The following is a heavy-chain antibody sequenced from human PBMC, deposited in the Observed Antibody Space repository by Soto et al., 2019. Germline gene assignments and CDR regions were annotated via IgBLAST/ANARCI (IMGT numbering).Heavy chain of an antibody. V-gene: IGHV2-26*01. J-gene: IGHJ4*02. CDR3: GSGNRGSVIFDF. CDR1: GVSLSSARVG. D-gene: IGHD2-21*01. Sequence: QVTLKESGPVQVRPTETLTLTCTVSGVSLSSARVGVSWNRQPPGKALEWLAHLFSDGEKSFVTSLKTRLTISKDTSKHQVVLVTSNVAPVDTATYFCGSGNRGSVIFDFWGQGALVTVSS. CDR2: LFSDGEK.